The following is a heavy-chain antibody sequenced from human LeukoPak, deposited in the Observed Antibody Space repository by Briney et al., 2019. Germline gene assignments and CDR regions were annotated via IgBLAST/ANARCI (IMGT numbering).Heavy chain of an antibody. CDR1: GYTFTSYG. V-gene: IGHV1-18*01. J-gene: IGHJ6*02. D-gene: IGHD2-2*01. CDR2: ISAYNGNT. Sequence: ASVKVSCKASGYTFTSYGISWVRQAPGQGLEWMGWISAYNGNTNYAQKLQGRVTMTTDTSTSTAYMELRSLRSDDTAVYYCAREVVVPAAMVNQRDYYYGMDVWGQGTTVTVSS. CDR3: AREVVVPAAMVNQRDYYYGMDV.